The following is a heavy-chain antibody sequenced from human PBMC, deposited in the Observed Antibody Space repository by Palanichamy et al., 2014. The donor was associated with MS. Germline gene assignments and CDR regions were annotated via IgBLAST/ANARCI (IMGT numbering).Heavy chain of an antibody. D-gene: IGHD2-8*01. CDR2: ISTSTGKA. CDR1: GYSFTTYG. J-gene: IGHJ3*02. Sequence: QVQLVQSGTEVQKPGASVKVSCKSFGYSFTTYGVSWVRQAPGQGLEWMGWISTSTGKANYVQKFLGRVTLTIDTSTSTVYMEVRSLRSDDTAVYYCARDWECTHGGCYDVFDIWGQGTMVIVSS. CDR3: ARDWECTHGGCYDVFDI. V-gene: IGHV1-18*01.